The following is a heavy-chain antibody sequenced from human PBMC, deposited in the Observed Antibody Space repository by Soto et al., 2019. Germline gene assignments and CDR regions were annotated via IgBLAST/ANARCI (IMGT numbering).Heavy chain of an antibody. D-gene: IGHD2-15*01. CDR2: IYYTEQT. V-gene: IGHV4-59*01. CDR3: ARARFQLLHPYYYGMDV. J-gene: IGHJ6*02. CDR1: GGSISSYY. Sequence: QVQLQQSGPGLVKPSETLSLTCTVSGGSISSYYWSWIRQPPGKGLDWIGYIYYTEQTNYNPSLKSPGTISVDTSKNQFSLKLRSVTAADTGVYFCARARFQLLHPYYYGMDVWGQGTAVTVSS.